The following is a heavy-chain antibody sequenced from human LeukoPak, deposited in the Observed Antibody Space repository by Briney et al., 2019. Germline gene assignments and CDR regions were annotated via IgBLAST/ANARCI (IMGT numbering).Heavy chain of an antibody. D-gene: IGHD5-24*01. CDR2: IYSGGST. CDR3: ARDRLEMATILYY. Sequence: GGSLRLSCAASGFTVSSNYMSWVRQAPGKGLEWVSVIYSGGSTYYADSVKGRFTISRDNSKNTLYLQMNSLRAEDTAVYYCARDRLEMATILYYWGQGTLVTVSS. CDR1: GFTVSSNY. V-gene: IGHV3-66*01. J-gene: IGHJ4*02.